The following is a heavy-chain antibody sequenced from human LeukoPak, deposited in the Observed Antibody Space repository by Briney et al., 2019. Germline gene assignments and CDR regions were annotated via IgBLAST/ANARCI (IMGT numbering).Heavy chain of an antibody. Sequence: GGSLRLSCAASGFTFSTYSTNWVRQAPGKGLEWVSYISSSGSTIYYADSVKGRFTISRDNAKNSLYLQMNSLRAEDTAVYYCAELGITMIGGVWGKGTTVTISS. J-gene: IGHJ6*03. CDR1: GFTFSTYS. CDR3: AELGITMIGGV. D-gene: IGHD3-10*02. CDR2: ISSSGSTI. V-gene: IGHV3-48*04.